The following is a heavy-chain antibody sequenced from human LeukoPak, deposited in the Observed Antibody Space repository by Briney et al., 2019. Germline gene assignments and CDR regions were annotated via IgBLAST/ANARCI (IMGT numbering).Heavy chain of an antibody. CDR3: ARVFPGSYPDY. Sequence: ASVKVSCKASGYTFTGYYMHWVRQAPGQGLEWMGWINPNSGGTNYARKFQGRVTMTRDTSISTAYMELSRLRSDDTAVYYCARVFPGSYPDYWGQGTLVTVSS. CDR1: GYTFTGYY. D-gene: IGHD3-10*01. CDR2: INPNSGGT. J-gene: IGHJ4*02. V-gene: IGHV1-2*02.